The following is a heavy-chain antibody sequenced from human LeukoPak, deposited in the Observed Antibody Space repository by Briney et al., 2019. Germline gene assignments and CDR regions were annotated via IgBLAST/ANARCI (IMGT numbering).Heavy chain of an antibody. CDR1: GGSISSSSYY. Sequence: SETLSLTCTVSGGSISSSSYYWGWIRQPPGKGLEWIGSIYYSGSTYYNPSLKSRVTISVDTSKNQFSLKLSSVTAADTAVYYCARQRIVVVPAAYDYWGQGTLVTVSS. J-gene: IGHJ4*02. CDR2: IYYSGST. V-gene: IGHV4-39*01. CDR3: ARQRIVVVPAAYDY. D-gene: IGHD2-2*01.